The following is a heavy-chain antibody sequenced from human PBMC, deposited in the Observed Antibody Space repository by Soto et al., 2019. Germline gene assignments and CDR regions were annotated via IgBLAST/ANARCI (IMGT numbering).Heavy chain of an antibody. CDR3: AKDTKYQLPSPGDYDV. Sequence: EVQLVESGGGLVQPGRSLRLSCAASGFKFDDCAMHWVRQGPGKGLEWVAGLSWDSGSIHYADSVKGRFTISRDNAKNVLSLQMNSLSAEDTALYYCAKDTKYQLPSPGDYDVWGQGTLVTVSS. J-gene: IGHJ3*01. CDR1: GFKFDDCA. V-gene: IGHV3-9*01. CDR2: LSWDSGSI. D-gene: IGHD2-2*01.